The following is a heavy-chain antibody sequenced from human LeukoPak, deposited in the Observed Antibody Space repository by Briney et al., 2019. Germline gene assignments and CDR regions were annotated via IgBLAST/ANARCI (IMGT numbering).Heavy chain of an antibody. CDR1: GYTFTGYY. CDR2: TNPNGGGT. D-gene: IGHD3-10*01. V-gene: IGHV1-2*02. Sequence: EASVKVSCKASGYTFTGYYMHWVRQAPGQGLEWMGWTNPNGGGTNYAQKFQGRVTMTRDTSISTAYMELSRLRSDDTAVYYCARAVWSGVLNAFDIWGQGTMVTVSS. J-gene: IGHJ3*02. CDR3: ARAVWSGVLNAFDI.